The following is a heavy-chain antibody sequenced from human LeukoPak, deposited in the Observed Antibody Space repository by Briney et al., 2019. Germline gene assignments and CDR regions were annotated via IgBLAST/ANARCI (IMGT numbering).Heavy chain of an antibody. Sequence: SETLSLTCAVSGGSISSGSYSWSWFRQPPGKGLEWIGYIYPRGSTYYNPSLKSRVILSLDKCANQFSLNLSSVTAADTAVYYCARFSPRAMGNYLDFWGQGTLVTVSS. V-gene: IGHV4-30-2*01. J-gene: IGHJ4*02. CDR1: GGSISSGSYS. CDR2: IYPRGST. D-gene: IGHD7-27*01. CDR3: ARFSPRAMGNYLDF.